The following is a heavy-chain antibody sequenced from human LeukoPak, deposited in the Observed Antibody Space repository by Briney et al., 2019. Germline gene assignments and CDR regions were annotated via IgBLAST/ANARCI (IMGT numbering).Heavy chain of an antibody. V-gene: IGHV4-59*11. CDR2: IYYSGST. J-gene: IGHJ4*02. CDR1: GGSISSHY. Sequence: SETLSLTCTVSGGSISSHYWSWIRQPPGKGLEWIGYIYYSGSTNYNPSLKSRVTLSVDASKNQFSLRLSSLTAADTAVYYCARARTTRGFDYWGQGTLVTVSS. CDR3: ARARTTRGFDY. D-gene: IGHD4-17*01.